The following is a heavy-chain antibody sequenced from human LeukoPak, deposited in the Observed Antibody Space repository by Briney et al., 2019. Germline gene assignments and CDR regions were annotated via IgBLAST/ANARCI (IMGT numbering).Heavy chain of an antibody. J-gene: IGHJ4*02. D-gene: IGHD3-22*01. CDR2: IYHSGST. V-gene: IGHV4-4*02. CDR1: GGSIKSNNW. CDR3: ARDPAYYDSSGPQGY. Sequence: SETLSLTCAVTGGSIKSNNWWSWVRQPPGKGLEWIGEIYHSGSTNYNPSLKSRVTISVDKSKNQFSLKLSSVTAADTAVYYCARDPAYYDSSGPQGYWGQGTLVTVSS.